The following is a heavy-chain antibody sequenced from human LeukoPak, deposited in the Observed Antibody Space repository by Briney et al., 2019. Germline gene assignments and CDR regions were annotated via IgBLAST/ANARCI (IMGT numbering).Heavy chain of an antibody. Sequence: SETLSLTCAVYGGSFSGYYWSWIRQPPGKGLEWIGEINHSGSTNYNPSLKSRVTISVDTSKNQFSLKLSSVTAADTAVYYCARGGYDYVWGSYRQRHPFDYWGPGTLVTVSS. CDR3: ARGGYDYVWGSYRQRHPFDY. J-gene: IGHJ4*02. CDR1: GGSFSGYY. V-gene: IGHV4-34*01. CDR2: INHSGST. D-gene: IGHD3-16*02.